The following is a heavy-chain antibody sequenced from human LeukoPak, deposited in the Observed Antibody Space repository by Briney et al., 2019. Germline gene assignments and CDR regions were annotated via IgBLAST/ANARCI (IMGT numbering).Heavy chain of an antibody. D-gene: IGHD5-24*01. Sequence: SETLSLTCAVYGGSFSGYYWSWIRQPPGKGLEWIGEINHSGSTNYNPSLKSRVTISVDTSKNQFSLKLSSVTAADTAVYYCARGGRWLQLLPLDPWGQGTLVTVSS. V-gene: IGHV4-34*01. J-gene: IGHJ5*02. CDR3: ARGGRWLQLLPLDP. CDR1: GGSFSGYY. CDR2: INHSGST.